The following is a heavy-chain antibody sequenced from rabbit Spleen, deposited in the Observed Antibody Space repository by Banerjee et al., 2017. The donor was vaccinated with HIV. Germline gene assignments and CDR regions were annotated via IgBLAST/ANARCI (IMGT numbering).Heavy chain of an antibody. CDR3: ARDLVGVIGWNFYL. J-gene: IGHJ4*01. CDR2: IYISSGNT. D-gene: IGHD1-1*01. CDR1: GFSFSSNVY. V-gene: IGHV1S40*01. Sequence: QSLEESGGDLVKPGASLTLTCTASGFSFSSNVYMCWVRQAPGKGLEWIACIYISSGNTYYASWAKGRFTISKTSSTTVTLQMTSLTAADRATYFCARDLVGVIGWNFYLWGPGTLVTVS.